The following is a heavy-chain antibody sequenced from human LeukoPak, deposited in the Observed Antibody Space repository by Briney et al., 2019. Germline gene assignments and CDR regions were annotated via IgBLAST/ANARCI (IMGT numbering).Heavy chain of an antibody. J-gene: IGHJ4*02. CDR1: GYIFTGYY. V-gene: IGHV1-2*02. CDR2: INPNSGGT. D-gene: IGHD2-15*01. CDR3: ARARGPFDY. Sequence: ASVKVSCKASGYIFTGYYMHWVRQAPGQGLEWMGWINPNSGGTNYAQKFQGRVAMTRDTSISTAYMELSRLRSDDTAVYYCARARGPFDYWGQGTLVTVSS.